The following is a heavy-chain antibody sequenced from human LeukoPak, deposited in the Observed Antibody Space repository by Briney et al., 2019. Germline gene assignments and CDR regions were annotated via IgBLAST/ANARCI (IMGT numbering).Heavy chain of an antibody. D-gene: IGHD6-6*01. CDR3: AKQAQGSSSLLHL. V-gene: IGHV3-23*01. Sequence: GGSLRLSCAASVLTFSSYAISWVRQAPGKGLEWVSVISGSGGSTYYADSMKGRFTISRDNSKNTLYLQMNNLRAEDTALYYSAKQAQGSSSLLHLWGQGTLVTVSS. CDR1: VLTFSSYA. J-gene: IGHJ4*02. CDR2: ISGSGGST.